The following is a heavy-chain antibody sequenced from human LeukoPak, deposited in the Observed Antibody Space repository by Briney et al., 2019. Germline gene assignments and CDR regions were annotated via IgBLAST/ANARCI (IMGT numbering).Heavy chain of an antibody. CDR1: GGTFSRFT. J-gene: IGHJ5*02. D-gene: IGHD3-22*01. V-gene: IGHV1-69*13. CDR2: IIPIFGTA. CDR3: ARDGYYDSSGYSYLGFDP. Sequence: ASVKVSCKASGGTFSRFTISWVRQAPGQGFEWMGGIIPIFGTANYAQKFQGRVTITADESTSTAYMELSSLRSEDTAVYYCARDGYYDSSGYSYLGFDPWGQGTLVTVSS.